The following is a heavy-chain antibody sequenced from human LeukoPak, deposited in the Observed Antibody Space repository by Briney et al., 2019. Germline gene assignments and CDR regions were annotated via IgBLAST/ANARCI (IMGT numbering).Heavy chain of an antibody. CDR1: GHTFAIYY. J-gene: IGHJ4*02. Sequence: GASVKVSCKASGHTFAIYYILWVPQAPGQGLEWMGIINPSGGSTSYTQKFQGRLTMTRYTFTSTVYMELSSLGSEDTAVYYCARAKGLFDHWGQGTLVTVSS. CDR3: ARAKGLFDH. V-gene: IGHV1-46*01. CDR2: INPSGGST.